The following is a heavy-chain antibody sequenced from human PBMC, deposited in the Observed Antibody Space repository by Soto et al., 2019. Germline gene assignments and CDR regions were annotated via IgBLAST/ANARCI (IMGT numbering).Heavy chain of an antibody. CDR1: GFYFSGYS. CDR2: INTDGRDT. Sequence: PGGALRLSCAASGFYFSGYSMHSVRQVPGKGLVWVSRINTDGRDTLYADSAKGRFTIYRDNTKNTLYLQMSSLRAEDTAIYYCVRAAARGDSWGQGTLVTVSS. CDR3: VRAAARGDS. D-gene: IGHD6-13*01. J-gene: IGHJ4*02. V-gene: IGHV3-74*01.